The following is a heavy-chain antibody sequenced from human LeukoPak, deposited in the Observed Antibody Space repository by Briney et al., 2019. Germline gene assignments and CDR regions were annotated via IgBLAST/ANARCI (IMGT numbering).Heavy chain of an antibody. J-gene: IGHJ4*02. D-gene: IGHD2-21*01. V-gene: IGHV4-31*03. CDR2: IYYSGST. CDR3: ARSTRVQPGGER. CDR1: GGFISSGGYY. Sequence: SQTLSLTCTVSGGFISSGGYYWSWIRQHPGKGLEWIGYIYYSGSTYYNPSLKSRVTISVDTSKNQFSLRLSSVTAADTAVYYCARSTRVQPGGERWGRGTLVTVSS.